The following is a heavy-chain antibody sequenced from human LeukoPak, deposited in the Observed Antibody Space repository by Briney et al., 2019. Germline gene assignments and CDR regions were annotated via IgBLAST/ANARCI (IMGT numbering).Heavy chain of an antibody. CDR3: LRGTGC. Sequence: GGSLRLSCSVSGFTFSTYVMHWVRQAPGKGLEYVSAISSNGDNTYYADSVKGRFTISRDNSKNTLYLQMSSLRADDTAVYYCLRGTGCWGQGTLVTVSS. V-gene: IGHV3-64D*06. D-gene: IGHD6-19*01. CDR1: GFTFSTYV. J-gene: IGHJ4*02. CDR2: ISSNGDNT.